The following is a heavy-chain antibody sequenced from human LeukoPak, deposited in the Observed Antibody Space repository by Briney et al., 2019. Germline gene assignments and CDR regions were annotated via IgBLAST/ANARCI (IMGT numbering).Heavy chain of an antibody. V-gene: IGHV4-39*07. J-gene: IGHJ4*02. D-gene: IGHD2-15*01. Sequence: SETLSLTCTVSGGSISSSSYYWGWIRQPPGKGLEWSGSIYYSGSTYYNPSLKSRVTISVDTSKNQFSLKLSSVTAADTAVYYCARDRRYCSGGSCYDAAYWGQGTLVTVSS. CDR1: GGSISSSSYY. CDR3: ARDRRYCSGGSCYDAAY. CDR2: IYYSGST.